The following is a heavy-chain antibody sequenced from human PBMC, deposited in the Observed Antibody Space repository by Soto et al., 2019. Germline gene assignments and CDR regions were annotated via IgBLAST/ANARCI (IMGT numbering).Heavy chain of an antibody. V-gene: IGHV1-8*01. CDR1: GYTFTSYD. CDR3: ARQSLGNCTNGVCYWDYYYYYYMDV. J-gene: IGHJ6*03. Sequence: EASVKVSCKASGYTFTSYDINWVRQATGQGLEWMGWMNPNSGNTGYAQKFQGRVTMTRNTSISTAYMELSSLRSEDTAVYYCARQSLGNCTNGVCYWDYYYYYYMDVWGKGTTVTVSS. CDR2: MNPNSGNT. D-gene: IGHD2-8*01.